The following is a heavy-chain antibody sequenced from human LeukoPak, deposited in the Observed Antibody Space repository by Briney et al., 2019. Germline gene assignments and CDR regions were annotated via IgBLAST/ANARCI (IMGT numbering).Heavy chain of an antibody. CDR2: IGSSGSNI. Sequence: GGSLRLSCTASGFIFTSYGMNWVRQAPGKGLEWVSYIGSSGSNIFYADSVKGRFTISRDQAKDSVFLQMNSLRAEDTALYFCARDAVMGATPFYFDSWGQGALVTVSS. J-gene: IGHJ4*02. CDR3: ARDAVMGATPFYFDS. V-gene: IGHV3-21*04. D-gene: IGHD2-15*01. CDR1: GFIFTSYG.